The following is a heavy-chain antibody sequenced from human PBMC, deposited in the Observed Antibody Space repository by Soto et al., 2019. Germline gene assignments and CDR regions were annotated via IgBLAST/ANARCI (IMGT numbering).Heavy chain of an antibody. CDR2: ISYDGSNK. D-gene: IGHD6-19*01. V-gene: IGHV3-30*18. Sequence: QVQLVESGGGVVQPGRSLRLSCAASGFTFSSYGMHWVRQAPGKGLEWVAVISYDGSNKYYADSVKGRFTISRDNYKNTLYLQMNSLRAEDTAVYYCAKGVAVAGTGYYYGMDVWGQGTTVTVSS. CDR3: AKGVAVAGTGYYYGMDV. CDR1: GFTFSSYG. J-gene: IGHJ6*02.